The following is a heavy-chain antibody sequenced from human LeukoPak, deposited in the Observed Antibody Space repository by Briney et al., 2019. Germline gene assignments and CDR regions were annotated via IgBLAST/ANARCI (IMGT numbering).Heavy chain of an antibody. CDR1: GFTFSSYA. Sequence: GGSLRLSCAASGFTFSSYAMGWVRQAPGKGLEWVSAISGTGGTTNYADSVKGRFTVSRDNSKNTLYLQMNSLRAEDTAVFYCARAALRGTYCYDCWGRGILVTVSS. D-gene: IGHD1-14*01. V-gene: IGHV3-23*01. J-gene: IGHJ4*02. CDR3: ARAALRGTYCYDC. CDR2: ISGTGGTT.